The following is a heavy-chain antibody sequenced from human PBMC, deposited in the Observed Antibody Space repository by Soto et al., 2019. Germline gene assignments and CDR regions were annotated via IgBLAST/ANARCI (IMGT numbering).Heavy chain of an antibody. V-gene: IGHV3-15*01. CDR1: GFSFSNVW. CDR3: TTCSTQTFCDGGPCSSVQTNIHVS. Sequence: EVQLVESGGGLVRPGGSLTLSCAASGFSFSNVWMSWVRQAPGKGLEWVGHIKTKSVGGATDYTAPVKGRFTISRDDSKDPLYLQMNSLKTEDTAVYYCTTCSTQTFCDGGPCSSVQTNIHVSWGQGILVTVSS. J-gene: IGHJ4*02. CDR2: IKTKSVGGAT. D-gene: IGHD2-21*01.